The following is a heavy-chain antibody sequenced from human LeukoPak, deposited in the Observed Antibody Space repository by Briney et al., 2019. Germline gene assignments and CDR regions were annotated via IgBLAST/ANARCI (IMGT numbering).Heavy chain of an antibody. CDR1: GFTFSPYW. Sequence: GGSLRLSCAASGFTFSPYWMHWVRQAPGKGLVWVSHINGDGTTTTYADSVKGRFTISRDNTQNTLYLQMNSLRAEDTAVYYCARDHLELGTSNGFDYWGQGTLVTVSS. J-gene: IGHJ4*02. V-gene: IGHV3-74*01. D-gene: IGHD7-27*01. CDR3: ARDHLELGTSNGFDY. CDR2: INGDGTTT.